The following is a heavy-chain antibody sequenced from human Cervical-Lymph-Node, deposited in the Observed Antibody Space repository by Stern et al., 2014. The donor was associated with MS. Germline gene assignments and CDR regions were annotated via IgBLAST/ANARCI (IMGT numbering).Heavy chain of an antibody. CDR2: IYYSGAT. D-gene: IGHD1-1*01. V-gene: IGHV4-31*03. J-gene: IGHJ6*02. Sequence: QLQLQESGPGLVKPSQTLSLTCTVSGGSINNGDYYWSWVRQHPGKGLEWLGDIYYSGATYYNPSLKGRLTISVDTSKRHFSLKLTSVTAADTAVYYCARELSGMYGMDVWGQGTTVTVSS. CDR1: GGSINNGDYY. CDR3: ARELSGMYGMDV.